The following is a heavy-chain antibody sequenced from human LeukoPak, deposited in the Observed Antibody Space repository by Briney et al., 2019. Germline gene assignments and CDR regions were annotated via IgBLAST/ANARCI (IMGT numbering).Heavy chain of an antibody. D-gene: IGHD2-2*01. J-gene: IGHJ4*02. Sequence: PGGSLRLSCAASGFTFDDYAMHWVRQAPEKCLEWVSGIIWNSGRIGYTDSVKGRFTISRDNAKNSLYLQMNSLRAEDTASYYCAKATTELYCCSTSCYSRKSAYYYFDYRGQGTLVTVSS. CDR1: GFTFDDYA. V-gene: IGHV3-9*01. CDR2: IIWNSGRI. CDR3: AKATTELYCCSTSCYSRKSAYYYFDY.